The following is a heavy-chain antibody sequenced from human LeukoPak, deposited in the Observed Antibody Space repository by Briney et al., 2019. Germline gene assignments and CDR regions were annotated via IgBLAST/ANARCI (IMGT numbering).Heavy chain of an antibody. D-gene: IGHD7-27*01. V-gene: IGHV3-7*01. CDR2: IKTDGSQI. Sequence: PGGSLRLSCAASGFTFSDHYMDWVRQAPGKGLEWVANIKTDGSQIYYVDSVKGRFTISRDNAKNSLYLQMNSLRAEDTAVYYCARDLNWETYWGQGTLISVSS. J-gene: IGHJ4*02. CDR1: GFTFSDHY. CDR3: ARDLNWETY.